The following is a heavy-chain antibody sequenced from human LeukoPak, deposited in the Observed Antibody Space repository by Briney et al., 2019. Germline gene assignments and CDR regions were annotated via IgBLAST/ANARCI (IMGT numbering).Heavy chain of an antibody. V-gene: IGHV1-18*01. D-gene: IGHD2-15*01. CDR2: ISAYNGNT. Sequence: ASVKVSCKASGYTFTSYGISWVRQAPGQGLEWMGWISAYNGNTNYAQKLQGRVTMTTDTSTSTAYMELRSLRSDDTAVYYCARDLGYCSGGSCYDYYYYGMDVWGQGTTVTVSS. CDR1: GYTFTSYG. CDR3: ARDLGYCSGGSCYDYYYYGMDV. J-gene: IGHJ6*02.